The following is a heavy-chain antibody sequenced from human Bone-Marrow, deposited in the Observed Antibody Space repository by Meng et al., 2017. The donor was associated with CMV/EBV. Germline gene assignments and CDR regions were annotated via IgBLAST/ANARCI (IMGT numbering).Heavy chain of an antibody. Sequence: GGSLRLSCAAPGFTFSGSAMSWVRQAPGKGLEWVSTISGGGGSTYSADSVKGRFTISRDSSKNTVYLQMNTLRAEDTAIYYCAKDRSSSFYYFDYWGQGTLVTVSS. D-gene: IGHD6-13*01. CDR3: AKDRSSSFYYFDY. CDR1: GFTFSGSA. V-gene: IGHV3-23*01. J-gene: IGHJ4*02. CDR2: ISGGGGST.